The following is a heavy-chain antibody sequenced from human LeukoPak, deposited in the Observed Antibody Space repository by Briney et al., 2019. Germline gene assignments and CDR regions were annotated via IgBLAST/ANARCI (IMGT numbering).Heavy chain of an antibody. CDR3: AREEPLYPGAFDI. CDR2: ISAYNGNT. V-gene: IGHV1-18*01. Sequence: ASVKVSCKASGGTFSSYGISWVRQAPGQGLESMGWISAYNGNTNYAQKLQGRVTMTTDTSTSTAYMELRSLRSDDTAVYYCAREEPLYPGAFDIWGQGTMVTVSS. D-gene: IGHD3-16*01. J-gene: IGHJ3*02. CDR1: GGTFSSYG.